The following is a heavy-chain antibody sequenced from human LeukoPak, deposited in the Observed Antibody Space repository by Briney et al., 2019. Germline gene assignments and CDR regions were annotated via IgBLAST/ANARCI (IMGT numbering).Heavy chain of an antibody. D-gene: IGHD6-19*01. CDR1: GFTFSSSW. CDR3: ARDDSAWYAY. V-gene: IGHV3-74*01. CDR2: ITSDGSST. J-gene: IGHJ4*02. Sequence: PGGSLRLSCAASGFTFSSSWMHWVRQSPGKGLVWVSRITSDGSSTTYADSVKGRFTISRDNAKNSLYLQMNSLRAEDTAVYYCARDDSAWYAYWGPGTLVTVSS.